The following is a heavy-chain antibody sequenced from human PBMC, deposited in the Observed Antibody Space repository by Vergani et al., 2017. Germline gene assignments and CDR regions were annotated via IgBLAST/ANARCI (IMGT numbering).Heavy chain of an antibody. J-gene: IGHJ4*02. D-gene: IGHD3-10*01. Sequence: QVQLQESGPGLVKPSQTLSLTCTVSGGSISSGDYYWSWIRQPPGKGLEWIGYIYYSGSTYYNPSLKSRVTISVDTSKNQFSVKLSPVTAADTAVYYCARLCDYGSGSYYNRPYYFDYWGQGTLVTVSS. CDR2: IYYSGST. CDR1: GGSISSGDYY. V-gene: IGHV4-30-4*08. CDR3: ARLCDYGSGSYYNRPYYFDY.